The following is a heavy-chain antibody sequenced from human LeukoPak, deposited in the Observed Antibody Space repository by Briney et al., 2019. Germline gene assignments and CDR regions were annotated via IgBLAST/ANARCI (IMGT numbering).Heavy chain of an antibody. CDR1: GFTFSSYG. CDR3: TKEGLGSGIPGRPIYYMDV. V-gene: IGHV3-30*18. D-gene: IGHD3-10*01. J-gene: IGHJ6*03. Sequence: GGSLRLSCTPSGFTFSSYGMHWVRQAPGKGLEWVAVVSYEGSTVYYADSVKGRFTISRDNSKNTLYLQMNSLRVEDTAVYYCTKEGLGSGIPGRPIYYMDVWGKGTTVTISS. CDR2: VSYEGSTV.